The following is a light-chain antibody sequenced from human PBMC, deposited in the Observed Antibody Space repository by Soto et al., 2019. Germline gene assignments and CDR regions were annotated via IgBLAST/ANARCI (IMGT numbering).Light chain of an antibody. V-gene: IGLV3-21*02. CDR1: NIGSKS. J-gene: IGLJ2*01. CDR3: QVWDSSGGHLVV. Sequence: SYELTQPPSVSGAPGQTARITCGGDNIGSKSVHWYQQRPGQAPVLVVYDDSDRPSGIPERFSGSNSGNTATLTISRVEAGDEADYFCQVWDSSGGHLVVFGGGTKLTVL. CDR2: DDS.